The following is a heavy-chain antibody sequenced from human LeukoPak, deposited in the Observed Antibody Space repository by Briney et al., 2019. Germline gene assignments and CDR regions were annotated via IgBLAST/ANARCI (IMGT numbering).Heavy chain of an antibody. CDR2: ILGDGSST. J-gene: IGHJ4*02. D-gene: IGHD6-13*01. V-gene: IGHV3-43*02. Sequence: PGGSLRLSCAASGFTFDDYARHWVRQVPGKGLEWVSLILGDGSSTNYADSVKGRFTISRDNSKNSLYLHMNSLRVEDTALYFCAKDRYSSSWYTIDYWGQGTLVTVSS. CDR3: AKDRYSSSWYTIDY. CDR1: GFTFDDYA.